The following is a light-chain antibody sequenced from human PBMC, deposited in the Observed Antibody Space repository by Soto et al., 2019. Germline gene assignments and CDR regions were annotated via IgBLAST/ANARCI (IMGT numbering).Light chain of an antibody. CDR3: QSYDSSNQGV. CDR2: EDN. Sequence: NFMLTQPHSVSESPGKTVTISCTRSSGSIVSNYVQWYQQRPGSSPTTVIYEDNQRPSGVPDRFSGSIDSSSNSASLTISGLKTEDEADYCCQSYDSSNQGVLGGGTKLTV. J-gene: IGLJ3*02. V-gene: IGLV6-57*01. CDR1: SGSIVSNY.